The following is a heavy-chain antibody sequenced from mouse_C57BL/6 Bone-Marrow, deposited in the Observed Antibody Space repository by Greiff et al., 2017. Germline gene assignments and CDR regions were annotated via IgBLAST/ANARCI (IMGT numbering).Heavy chain of an antibody. D-gene: IGHD2-10*02. Sequence: EVHLVESGGGLVKPGGSLKLSCAASGFTFSSYAMSWVRQTPEKRLEWVATISDGGSYTYYPDNVKGRFTISRDNAKNNLYLQMSHLKSEDTAMYYCARGYVAMDYWGQGTSVTVSS. CDR3: ARGYVAMDY. CDR2: ISDGGSYT. V-gene: IGHV5-4*01. CDR1: GFTFSSYA. J-gene: IGHJ4*01.